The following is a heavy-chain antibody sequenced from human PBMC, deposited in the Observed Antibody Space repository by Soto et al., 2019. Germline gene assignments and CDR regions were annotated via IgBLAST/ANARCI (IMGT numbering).Heavy chain of an antibody. D-gene: IGHD1-26*01. CDR1: GFPFSGFA. J-gene: IGHJ6*02. V-gene: IGHV3-23*01. Sequence: EVQLLESGGGLVQPGGSLRLSGAASGFPFSGFARSWVAQPPGKGLEWVSAIIGSGGSTYYADSVKGRFTISRDNSKNTLYLQMNSLRAEDTAVYYCAKGATGYYYYGMDVWGQGTTVTVSS. CDR3: AKGATGYYYYGMDV. CDR2: IIGSGGST.